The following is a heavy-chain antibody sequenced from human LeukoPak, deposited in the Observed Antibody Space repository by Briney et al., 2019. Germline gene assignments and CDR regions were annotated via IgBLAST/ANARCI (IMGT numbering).Heavy chain of an antibody. J-gene: IGHJ4*02. CDR3: AWSYGSGSYPYGGDYFDY. V-gene: IGHV1-46*01. CDR2: INPSGGST. D-gene: IGHD3-10*01. Sequence: ASVKVSCKASGYTFTSYYMHWVRQAPGQGLEWMGIINPSGGSTSYAQKFQGRVTVTRDTSTSTVYMELSSLRSEDTAVYYCAWSYGSGSYPYGGDYFDYWGQGTLVTVSS. CDR1: GYTFTSYY.